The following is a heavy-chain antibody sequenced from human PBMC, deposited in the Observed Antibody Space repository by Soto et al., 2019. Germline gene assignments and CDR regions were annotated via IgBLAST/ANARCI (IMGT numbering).Heavy chain of an antibody. CDR1: GYTFTSYY. CDR3: ARGLTIVVVPAAIEGDAFDI. Sequence: QVQLVQSGAEVKKPGASVKVSCKASGYTFTSYYMHWVRQAPGQGLEWMGIINPSGGSTSYAQKFQGRVTMTRDTSTSTVYMELSSLRSEDTAVYYCARGLTIVVVPAAIEGDAFDIWGQGTMGTVSS. V-gene: IGHV1-46*03. D-gene: IGHD2-2*01. CDR2: INPSGGST. J-gene: IGHJ3*02.